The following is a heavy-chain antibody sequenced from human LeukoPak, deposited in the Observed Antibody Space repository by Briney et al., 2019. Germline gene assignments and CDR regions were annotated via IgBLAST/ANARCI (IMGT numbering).Heavy chain of an antibody. CDR2: IYTSGST. CDR3: AREGGHFDWLLNAWFDP. D-gene: IGHD3-9*01. J-gene: IGHJ5*02. V-gene: IGHV4-4*07. Sequence: PSETLSLTCTVSGGSISSYYWSWIRQPAGEGLEWIGRIYTSGSTNYNPSLKSRVTMSVDTSKNQFSLKLSSVTAADTAVYYCAREGGHFDWLLNAWFDPWGQGTLVTVSS. CDR1: GGSISSYY.